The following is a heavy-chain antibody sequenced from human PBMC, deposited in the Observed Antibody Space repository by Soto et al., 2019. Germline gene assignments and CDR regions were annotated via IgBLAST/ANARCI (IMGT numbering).Heavy chain of an antibody. V-gene: IGHV4-4*07. J-gene: IGHJ5*02. CDR3: ARGDSWQIVDL. CDR2: MYTSGST. D-gene: IGHD5-12*01. CDR1: GGSISNYY. Sequence: KTSETLSLTCTVSGGSISNYYWTWIRQPAGKGLEWIGRMYTSGSTNYNPSLKSRVTMSVDTSKNQFSLNLNSVTAADTAVYYCARGDSWQIVDLWGQGSLVTVSS.